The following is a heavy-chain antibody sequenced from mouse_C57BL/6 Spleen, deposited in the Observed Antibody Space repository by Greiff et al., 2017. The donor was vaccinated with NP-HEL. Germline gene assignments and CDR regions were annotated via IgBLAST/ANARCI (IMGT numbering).Heavy chain of an antibody. CDR1: GYTFTSYW. D-gene: IGHD2-2*01. J-gene: IGHJ3*01. CDR3: ARYGYDEGAWFAY. Sequence: QVQLQQPGAELVKPGASVKMSCKASGYTFTSYWITWVKQRPGQGLEWIGDIYPGSGSTNYNEKFKRKATLTVDTSSSTAYMQLSSLTSEDSAVYYCARYGYDEGAWFAYWGQGTLVTVSA. CDR2: IYPGSGST. V-gene: IGHV1-55*01.